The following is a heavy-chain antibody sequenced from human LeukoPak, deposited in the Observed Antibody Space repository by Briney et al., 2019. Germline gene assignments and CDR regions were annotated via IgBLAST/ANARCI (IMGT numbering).Heavy chain of an antibody. Sequence: ASVKVSCKASGYTFTGYYMHWVRQAPGQGLEWMGWINPNSGGTNYAQKFQGRVTMTRDTSISTAYMELSRLRYDDTAVYYCARVPPTTVKGWFDPWGQGTLVTVSS. J-gene: IGHJ5*02. V-gene: IGHV1-2*02. CDR2: INPNSGGT. CDR3: ARVPPTTVKGWFDP. CDR1: GYTFTGYY. D-gene: IGHD4-11*01.